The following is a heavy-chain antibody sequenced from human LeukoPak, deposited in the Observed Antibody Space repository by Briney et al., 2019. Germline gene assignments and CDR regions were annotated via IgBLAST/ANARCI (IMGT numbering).Heavy chain of an antibody. CDR1: GGSISSSSYY. V-gene: IGHV4-39*07. Sequence: PSETLSLTCTVSGGSISSSSYYWGWIRQPPGKGLEWIGSIYYSGSTYYNPSLKSRVTISVDTSKNQFSLKLSSVTAADTAVYYCARVGYGSGSSWGQGTLVTVSS. J-gene: IGHJ5*02. CDR3: ARVGYGSGSS. CDR2: IYYSGST. D-gene: IGHD3-10*01.